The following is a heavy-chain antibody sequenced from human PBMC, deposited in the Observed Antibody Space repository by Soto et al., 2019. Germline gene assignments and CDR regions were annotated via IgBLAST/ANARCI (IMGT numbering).Heavy chain of an antibody. J-gene: IGHJ4*02. Sequence: PGGSLRLSCAASGFTFSSYGMHWVRQAPGKGLEWVAVIWYDGSNKYYADSVKGRFTISRDNSKNTLYLQMNSLRGEDTAVYYCASRSSGWYLDYWGQGTLVTVSS. CDR2: IWYDGSNK. CDR1: GFTFSSYG. V-gene: IGHV3-33*01. D-gene: IGHD6-19*01. CDR3: ASRSSGWYLDY.